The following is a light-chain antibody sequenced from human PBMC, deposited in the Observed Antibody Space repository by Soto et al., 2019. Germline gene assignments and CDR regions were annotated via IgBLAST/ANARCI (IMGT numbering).Light chain of an antibody. CDR1: SSDVGEENY. J-gene: IGLJ2*01. CDR2: EVS. V-gene: IGLV2-8*01. CDR3: SSFAGSPVV. Sequence: QSVLTQPPSASGSPGQSVTITCSGTSSDVGEENYVSWYQQHPGKVPKLILYEVSKRPSGVPDRFFGSRSGNTASLTVSGLQAEDEADYYCSSFAGSPVVFGGGTKLPS.